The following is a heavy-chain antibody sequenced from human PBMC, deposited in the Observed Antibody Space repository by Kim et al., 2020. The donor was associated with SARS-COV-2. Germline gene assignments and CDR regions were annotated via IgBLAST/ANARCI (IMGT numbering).Heavy chain of an antibody. V-gene: IGHV3-30-3*01. CDR2: VSDGGSNR. D-gene: IGHD7-27*01. CDR3: AIGGLTGYYGMDV. CDR1: SFAFRSHS. J-gene: IGHJ6*02. Sequence: GGSLRLSCVASSFAFRSHSMHWVRQVPGKGLEWVAVVSDGGSNRDYADFVKGRFTISRDNSKNTLYLEINSLSSEDTVIYYCAIGGLTGYYGMDVWGQGTTVTVS.